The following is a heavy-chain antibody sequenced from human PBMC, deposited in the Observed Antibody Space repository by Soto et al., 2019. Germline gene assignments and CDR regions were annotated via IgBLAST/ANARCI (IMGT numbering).Heavy chain of an antibody. V-gene: IGHV5-10-1*03. Sequence: EVQLVQSGAEVKKPGESLRISCKGSGYSFTSYWISWVRQMPGKGLEWMGRIDPSDSYTNYSPSFQGHVTISADKSISTAYLQWSSLKASDTAMYYCASPNWSGYYLNYYGMDVWGQGTTVTVSS. CDR1: GYSFTSYW. J-gene: IGHJ6*02. D-gene: IGHD3-3*01. CDR3: ASPNWSGYYLNYYGMDV. CDR2: IDPSDSYT.